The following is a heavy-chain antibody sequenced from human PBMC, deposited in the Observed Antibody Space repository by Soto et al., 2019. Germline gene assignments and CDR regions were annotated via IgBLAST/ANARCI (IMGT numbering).Heavy chain of an antibody. CDR3: ARDRRDGYNGDDAFDI. V-gene: IGHV1-69*13. CDR2: IIPIFGTA. J-gene: IGHJ3*02. D-gene: IGHD2-21*02. Sequence: GASVKVSCKASGGTFSSYAISWVRQAPGQGLEWMGGIIPIFGTANYAQKFQGRVTITADESTSTAYMELSSLRSEDTAVYYCARDRRDGYNGDDAFDIWGQGTMVTVSS. CDR1: GGTFSSYA.